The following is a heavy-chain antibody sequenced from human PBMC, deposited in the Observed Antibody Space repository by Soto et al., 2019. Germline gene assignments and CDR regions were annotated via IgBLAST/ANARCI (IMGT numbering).Heavy chain of an antibody. D-gene: IGHD6-19*01. CDR2: MSYDGSNK. CDR3: ARDKSPYSSGWHNRHFDC. V-gene: IGHV3-30-3*01. CDR1: GFTFSSYA. J-gene: IGHJ4*02. Sequence: QVQLVESGGGVVQPGRSLRLSCAASGFTFSSYAVHWVRQAPGKGLEWVAVMSYDGSNKYYADSVKGRFTISRDNSKNTLYLQMNSLRAEDTAVYYCARDKSPYSSGWHNRHFDCWGQGTLGTVSS.